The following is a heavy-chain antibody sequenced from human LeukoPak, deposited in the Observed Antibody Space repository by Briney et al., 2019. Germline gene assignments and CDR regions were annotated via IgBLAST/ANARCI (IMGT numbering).Heavy chain of an antibody. D-gene: IGHD2-15*01. Sequence: SETLSLTCAVSGYSISSGYYWGWIRQPPGKGLEWIGSIYYSGSTYYNPSLKSRVTISVDTSKNQFSLKLSSVTAADTAVYYCAGPDKDVVVVVAATRYYYYGMDVWGKGTTVTVSS. CDR2: IYYSGST. CDR1: GYSISSGYY. CDR3: AGPDKDVVVVVAATRYYYYGMDV. J-gene: IGHJ6*04. V-gene: IGHV4-38-2*01.